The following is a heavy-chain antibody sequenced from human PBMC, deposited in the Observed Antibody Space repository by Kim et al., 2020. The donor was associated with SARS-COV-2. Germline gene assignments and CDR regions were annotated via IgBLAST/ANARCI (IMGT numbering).Heavy chain of an antibody. Sequence: SETLSLTCAVSGGSISSSSYYWGCLRQPPGKGREWIGSIYYSGSSYYTPSLRSRLTISVDTSKNQFSLKLSTVTAADTAVYSCAGGVPGDYSYYGMDVWGQGTPGTVSS. D-gene: IGHD1-1*01. V-gene: IGHV4-39*01. CDR2: IYYSGSS. J-gene: IGHJ6*02. CDR1: GGSISSSSYY. CDR3: AGGVPGDYSYYGMDV.